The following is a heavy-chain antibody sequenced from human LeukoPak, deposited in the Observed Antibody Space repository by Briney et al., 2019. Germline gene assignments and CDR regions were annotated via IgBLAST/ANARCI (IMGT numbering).Heavy chain of an antibody. D-gene: IGHD4-17*01. CDR3: ARDSTTVTTDY. V-gene: IGHV3-66*02. CDR1: GFTVSSNY. J-gene: IGHJ4*02. CDR2: IYSGGTT. Sequence: PGGSLRLSCTASGFTVSSNYMSWVRQAPGKGLEWVSVIYSGGTTYYADSVKGRFTISRDNSKNTLYLQMNSLRAEDTAVYYCARDSTTVTTDYWGQGTLVTVSS.